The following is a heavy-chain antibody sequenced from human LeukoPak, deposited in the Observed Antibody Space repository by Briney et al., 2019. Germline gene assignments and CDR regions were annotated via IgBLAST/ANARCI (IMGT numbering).Heavy chain of an antibody. CDR1: GGSISSSSYC. V-gene: IGHV4-39*01. CDR2: IYYSGSA. J-gene: IGHJ4*02. D-gene: IGHD4-17*01. Sequence: PSETLSLTCTVSGGSISSSSYCWGWIRQPPGKGLEWIGSIYYSGSAYYNPSLKSRVTISVDTSKNQFSLRMSSVTAADTAVYYCARGAGDYALTTLDYWGQGALVTVSS. CDR3: ARGAGDYALTTLDY.